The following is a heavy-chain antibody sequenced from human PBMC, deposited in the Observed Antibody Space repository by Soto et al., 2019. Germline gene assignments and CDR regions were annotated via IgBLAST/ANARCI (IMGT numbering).Heavy chain of an antibody. J-gene: IGHJ4*02. CDR1: GYTFTSYG. CDR3: ARGRYGDY. D-gene: IGHD1-1*01. CDR2: ISAHSGNT. Sequence: QDHLVQSGAEVKKPGASVKVSCKASGYTFTSYGITWVRQAPGQGLEWMGWISAHSGNTDYAQKLQGRVIVTRDTSTSTAYMELRSLRSDDTAVYYCARGRYGDYWGQGALVTVSS. V-gene: IGHV1-18*01.